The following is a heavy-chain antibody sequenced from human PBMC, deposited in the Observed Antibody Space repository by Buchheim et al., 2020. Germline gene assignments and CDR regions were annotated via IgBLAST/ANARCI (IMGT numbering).Heavy chain of an antibody. Sequence: QVQLQQWGAGLLKPSETLSLTCAVYGGSFSGYYWSWIRQPPGKGLEWIGEINHSGSTNYNPSLKSRVTISVDTSKNQLSLKLSSVTAADTAVYYCARGFIAARPDFDYWGQGTL. V-gene: IGHV4-34*01. J-gene: IGHJ4*02. CDR2: INHSGST. D-gene: IGHD6-6*01. CDR1: GGSFSGYY. CDR3: ARGFIAARPDFDY.